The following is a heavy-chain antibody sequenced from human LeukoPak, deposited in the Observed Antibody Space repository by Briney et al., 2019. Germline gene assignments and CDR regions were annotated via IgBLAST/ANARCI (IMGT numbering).Heavy chain of an antibody. CDR3: ARDTAGTTSGDY. CDR1: GGSISSYY. V-gene: IGHV4-59*12. D-gene: IGHD1-1*01. J-gene: IGHJ4*02. CDR2: IYYSGST. Sequence: PSETLSLTCTVSGGSISSYYWGWIRQPPGKGLEWIGYIYYSGSTNYNPSLKSRVTISVDTSKNQFSLKLSSVTAADTAVYYCARDTAGTTSGDYWGQGTLVTVSS.